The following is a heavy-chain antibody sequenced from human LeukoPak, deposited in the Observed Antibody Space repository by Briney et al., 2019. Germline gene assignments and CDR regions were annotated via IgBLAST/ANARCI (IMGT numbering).Heavy chain of an antibody. V-gene: IGHV3-15*01. J-gene: IGHJ6*02. Sequence: GGTLRLSCAASGFTFSNAWMSRVGQAPGKGREWVGRIILETDSRTTDYAAPVKCRFTISRDDSKNTLNLQMNSLKTEDTAVSYCTTQDGDSTTYSYCFYGMEVWGLGTTVTVSS. CDR3: TTQDGDSTTYSYCFYGMEV. CDR1: GFTFSNAW. CDR2: IILETDSRTT. D-gene: IGHD4-17*01.